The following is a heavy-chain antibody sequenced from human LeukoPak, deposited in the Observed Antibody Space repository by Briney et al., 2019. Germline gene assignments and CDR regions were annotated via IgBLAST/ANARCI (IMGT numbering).Heavy chain of an antibody. V-gene: IGHV4-38-2*02. Sequence: SETLSLTCTVSGFSIGSAYYWNWIRQPPGRGLEWIGSIFHSGDTYSNPSLKGRVSISVDTSKNQFSVNLTSVTAADTAVYYRARVGGYSGYAAIWGQGTLVTVSS. D-gene: IGHD5-12*01. CDR3: ARVGGYSGYAAI. CDR2: IFHSGDT. J-gene: IGHJ4*02. CDR1: GFSIGSAYY.